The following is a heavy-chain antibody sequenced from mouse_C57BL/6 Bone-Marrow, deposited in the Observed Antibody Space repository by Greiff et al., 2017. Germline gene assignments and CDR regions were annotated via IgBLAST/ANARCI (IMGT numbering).Heavy chain of an antibody. CDR3: ARRGYPYSNYGY. D-gene: IGHD2-5*01. J-gene: IGHJ2*01. CDR1: GYTFTDYY. Sequence: EVQLQQSGPELVKPGASVKISCKASGYTFTDYYMNWVKQSHGKSLEWIGDINPNNGGTSYNQKFKGKATLTVDKSSSTAYMELRSLTSEDSAVYYCARRGYPYSNYGYWGQGTTLTVSS. CDR2: INPNNGGT. V-gene: IGHV1-26*01.